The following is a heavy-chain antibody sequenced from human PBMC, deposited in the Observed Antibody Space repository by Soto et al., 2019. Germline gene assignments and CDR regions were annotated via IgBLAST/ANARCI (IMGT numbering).Heavy chain of an antibody. Sequence: GESLKISCKGSGYRFTTYWIGWVRQMPGKGLEWMGIIYPGDSDTRYSPSFQGQVTISADKSISTAYLQWSSLEASDTAMYYCARQYCISTSCYVGSDFWGQGTLVTVSP. CDR2: IYPGDSDT. D-gene: IGHD2-2*01. J-gene: IGHJ4*02. CDR1: GYRFTTYW. CDR3: ARQYCISTSCYVGSDF. V-gene: IGHV5-51*01.